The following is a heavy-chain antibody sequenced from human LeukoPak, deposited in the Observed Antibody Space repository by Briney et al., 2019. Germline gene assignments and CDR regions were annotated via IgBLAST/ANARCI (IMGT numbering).Heavy chain of an antibody. CDR1: GVSLSSHY. CDR3: ARLLDNDISGDPEIFHV. CDR2: VTYTGRT. D-gene: IGHD3-22*01. Sequence: SESLSLTCTASGVSLSSHYWSWIRQPPGKRLEWVGYVTYTGRTKYNPSPQSRVTISIDTTKRQFSLKLTSVTSAEPTVDSYARLLDNDISGDPEIFHVWAQGTRVIV. J-gene: IGHJ3*01. V-gene: IGHV4-59*11.